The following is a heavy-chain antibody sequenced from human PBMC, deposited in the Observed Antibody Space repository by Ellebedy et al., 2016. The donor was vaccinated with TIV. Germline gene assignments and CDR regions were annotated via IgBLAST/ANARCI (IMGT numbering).Heavy chain of an antibody. J-gene: IGHJ4*02. V-gene: IGHV4-34*01. CDR2: INNSGNS. CDR1: GGSFSGYY. D-gene: IGHD3-10*01. Sequence: MPSETLSLTCAVYGGSFSGYYWSWIRQPPGKGLEWIGEINNSGNSHYNPSLKSRVIISLDTSKNQFSLKLSSVTAADTAVYYCARLYGSGSYYKYWGQGTLVTVSS. CDR3: ARLYGSGSYYKY.